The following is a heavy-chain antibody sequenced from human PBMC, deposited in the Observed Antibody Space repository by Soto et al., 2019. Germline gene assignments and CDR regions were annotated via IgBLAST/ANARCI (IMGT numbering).Heavy chain of an antibody. CDR2: IYYSGST. D-gene: IGHD2-2*01. Sequence: PSETLSLTCTVSGCSISSYYWSWIRQPPGKGLERIGYIYYSGSTNYNPSLKSRVTISVDTSKNQFSLKLSSVTAADTAVYYCARHVPYCSDTSHCAYGMDVWGQGTTVTVSS. CDR3: ARHVPYCSDTSHCAYGMDV. V-gene: IGHV4-59*08. J-gene: IGHJ6*02. CDR1: GCSISSYY.